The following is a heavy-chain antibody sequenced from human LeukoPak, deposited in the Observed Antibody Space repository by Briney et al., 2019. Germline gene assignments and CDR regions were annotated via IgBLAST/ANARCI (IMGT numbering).Heavy chain of an antibody. J-gene: IGHJ5*02. CDR3: ARDHLAVAGTWGFDP. D-gene: IGHD6-19*01. V-gene: IGHV1-69*01. CDR2: IIPIFGTA. Sequence: GSSVKVSCKASGGTFSSYAISWVRQAPGQGLEWMGGIIPIFGTANYAQKFQGRVTITADESTSTAYMELSSLRSEGTAVYYCARDHLAVAGTWGFDPWGQGTLVTVSS. CDR1: GGTFSSYA.